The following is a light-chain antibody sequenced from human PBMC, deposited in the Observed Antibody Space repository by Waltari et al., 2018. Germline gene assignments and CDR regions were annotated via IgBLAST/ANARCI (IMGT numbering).Light chain of an antibody. CDR1: QRVSSSF. V-gene: IGKV3-20*01. CDR3: QQYGTSLIT. CDR2: DAS. Sequence: EIVLTQSPGTLSLSPGERATLSCRASQRVSSSFLAWYQQKPGQAPRRLLYDASNRATGIPDRFSGSGSGTDFTLTISRLEPEDFAVYYCQQYGTSLITFGQGTRLEIK. J-gene: IGKJ5*01.